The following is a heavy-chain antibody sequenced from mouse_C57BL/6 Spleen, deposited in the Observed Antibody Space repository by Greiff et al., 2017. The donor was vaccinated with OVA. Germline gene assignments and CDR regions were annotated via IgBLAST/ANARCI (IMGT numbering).Heavy chain of an antibody. V-gene: IGHV1-69*01. D-gene: IGHD1-1*01. J-gene: IGHJ4*01. Sequence: VQLQQSGAELVMPGASVKLSCKASGYTFTSYWMHWVKQRPGQGLEWIGEIDPSDSYTNYNQKFKGKSTLTVDKSSSTAYMQLSSLTSEDSAVYYCARRGYGSSYYAMDYWGQGTSVTVSS. CDR1: GYTFTSYW. CDR3: ARRGYGSSYYAMDY. CDR2: IDPSDSYT.